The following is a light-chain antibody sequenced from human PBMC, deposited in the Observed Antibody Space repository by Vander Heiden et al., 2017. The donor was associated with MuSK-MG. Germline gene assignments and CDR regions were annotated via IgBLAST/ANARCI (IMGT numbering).Light chain of an antibody. CDR1: QSISSY. CDR3: QQSYSTPLFT. J-gene: IGKJ3*01. V-gene: IGKV1-39*01. CDR2: AAS. Sequence: DIQMTQSPSSLSASVGDRVTITCRASQSISSYLNWYQQKPGKAPKLLIYAASSLQSGVPSRFSGSGSGTDFTLTISSLQPEDFATYYCQQSYSTPLFTLGPGTKVDIK.